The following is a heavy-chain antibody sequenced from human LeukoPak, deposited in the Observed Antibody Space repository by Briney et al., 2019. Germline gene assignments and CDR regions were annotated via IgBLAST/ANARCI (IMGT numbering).Heavy chain of an antibody. CDR1: GFTFSSYA. CDR3: AKGRRGYYYVLFDP. D-gene: IGHD3-10*02. Sequence: GGSLRLSCAASGFTFSSYAMSWVRQAPGKGLEWVSAISGSGGSTYYADSMKGRFTISRDNSKNTLYLQMNSLRAEDTAVYYCAKGRRGYYYVLFDPWGQGTLVTVSS. CDR2: ISGSGGST. J-gene: IGHJ5*02. V-gene: IGHV3-23*01.